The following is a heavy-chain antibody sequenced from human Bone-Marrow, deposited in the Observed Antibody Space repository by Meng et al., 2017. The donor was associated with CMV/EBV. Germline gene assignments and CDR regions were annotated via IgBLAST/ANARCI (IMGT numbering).Heavy chain of an antibody. V-gene: IGHV4-61*01. CDR1: GYSISSGYY. Sequence: SETLSLTCTVSGYSISSGYYWGWIRQPPGKGLEWLGYIYYSGSTNYNPSLKSRVTMSVDTSKNQFSLKLTSVTAADTAVYYCARQPPGSAAFDIWGQGTMVTVSS. J-gene: IGHJ3*02. D-gene: IGHD3-10*01. CDR3: ARQPPGSAAFDI. CDR2: IYYSGST.